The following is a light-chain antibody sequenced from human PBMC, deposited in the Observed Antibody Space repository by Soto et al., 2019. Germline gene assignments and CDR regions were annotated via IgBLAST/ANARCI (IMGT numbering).Light chain of an antibody. J-gene: IGKJ3*01. CDR1: QSVSSSY. CDR3: QQYGNAPFT. Sequence: EIVLTQSPGPLSFSPGEIATLTCRASQSVSSSYLAWFQQKPGQTPRLLIYGASSRSTGIPDRFSGSGSGTDFTLTISRLEHADFAVYYCQQYGNAPFTFGPGTKVDIK. V-gene: IGKV3-20*01. CDR2: GAS.